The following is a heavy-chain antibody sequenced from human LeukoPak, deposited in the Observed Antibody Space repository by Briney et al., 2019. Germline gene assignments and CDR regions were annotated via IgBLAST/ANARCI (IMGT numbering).Heavy chain of an antibody. Sequence: SETLSLTCAVYGGSFSGYYWSWIRQPPGKGLEWIGEINHSGSTNYNPSLKNRVTISVDTSKNQFSLKLSSVTAADTAVYYCARTSGSYSNWFDPWGQGTLVTVSS. J-gene: IGHJ5*02. CDR2: INHSGST. D-gene: IGHD1-26*01. CDR3: ARTSGSYSNWFDP. CDR1: GGSFSGYY. V-gene: IGHV4-34*01.